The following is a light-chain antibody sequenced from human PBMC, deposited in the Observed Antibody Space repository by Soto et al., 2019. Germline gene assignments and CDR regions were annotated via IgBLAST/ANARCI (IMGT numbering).Light chain of an antibody. J-gene: IGKJ3*01. Sequence: DIQMTQSPSSLSASVGDRVTIICRASQSVSTRLAWYQQKPGKAPKVLIYDASSWAGGVPSRFTGSGSGTEFTLTINNLQPEDFATYYCQQANSFPRTFGPGTKVDVK. CDR2: DAS. CDR1: QSVSTR. V-gene: IGKV1-5*02. CDR3: QQANSFPRT.